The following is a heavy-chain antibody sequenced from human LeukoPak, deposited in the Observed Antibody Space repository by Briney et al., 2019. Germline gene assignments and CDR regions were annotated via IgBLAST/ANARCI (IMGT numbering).Heavy chain of an antibody. CDR2: ISYDGSNK. CDR3: AKDGGYSYGKYGGYFDY. J-gene: IGHJ4*02. V-gene: IGHV3-30-3*01. CDR1: GFTFSSYA. D-gene: IGHD5-18*01. Sequence: GGSLRLSCAASGFTFSSYAMHWVRQAPGKGLEWVAVISYDGSNKYYADSVKGRFTISRDNSKNTLYLQMNSLRAEDTAVYYCAKDGGYSYGKYGGYFDYWGQGTLVTVSS.